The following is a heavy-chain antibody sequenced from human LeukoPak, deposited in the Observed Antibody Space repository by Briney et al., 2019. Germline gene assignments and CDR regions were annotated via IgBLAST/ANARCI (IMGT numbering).Heavy chain of an antibody. J-gene: IGHJ4*02. D-gene: IGHD6-13*01. CDR1: GFTFINAW. CDR2: IERKTDGGTT. Sequence: GGSLRLSCAASGFTFINAWMNWVRQAPGKGLEWVGRIERKTDGGTTDYAAPVKGRFTISRDDSKNTLYLQMNSLKTEDTAVYYCARAANTAAGTPTLAIDYWGQGTLVTVSS. CDR3: ARAANTAAGTPTLAIDY. V-gene: IGHV3-15*04.